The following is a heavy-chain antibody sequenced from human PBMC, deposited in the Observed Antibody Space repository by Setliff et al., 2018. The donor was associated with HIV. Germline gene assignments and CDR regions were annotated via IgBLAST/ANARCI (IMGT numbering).Heavy chain of an antibody. D-gene: IGHD6-6*01. Sequence: ASVKVSCKVSGYTLTELSMHWVRQAPGKGREWMGGFDPEDGETIYAQKFQGRVTMTEDTSTDTAYMELSSLRSEDTAVYYCATAPYSSSLFDIWGQGTMVTVSS. V-gene: IGHV1-24*01. J-gene: IGHJ3*02. CDR1: GYTLTELS. CDR2: FDPEDGET. CDR3: ATAPYSSSLFDI.